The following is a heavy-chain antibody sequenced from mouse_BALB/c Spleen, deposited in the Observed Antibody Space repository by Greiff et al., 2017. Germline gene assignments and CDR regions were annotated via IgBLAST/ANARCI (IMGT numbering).Heavy chain of an antibody. CDR1: GYTFTSYW. CDR3: TRAYYGYAPYYFDY. D-gene: IGHD2-9*01. V-gene: IGHV1-5*01. CDR2: IYPGNSDT. Sequence: EVQLQESGTVLARPGASVKMSCKASGYTFTSYWMHWVKQRPGQGLEWIGAIYPGNSDTSYNQKFKGKAKLTAVTSTSTAYMELSSLTNEDSAVYYCTRAYYGYAPYYFDYWGQGTTLTVSS. J-gene: IGHJ2*01.